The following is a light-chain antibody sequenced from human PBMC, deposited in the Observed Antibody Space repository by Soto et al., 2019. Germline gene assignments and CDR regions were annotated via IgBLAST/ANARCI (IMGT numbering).Light chain of an antibody. J-gene: IGKJ5*01. CDR1: QSISSY. V-gene: IGKV1-39*01. Sequence: DIQMTQSPSSLSASVGDRVTITCRARQSISSYLNWYQQKPGKAPKLLIYAASSLQSGVPSRLSGSGSGTDFTFTISSLQTEAIATYSYQQYDNRPPFTVGQGTRLEIK. CDR3: QQYDNRPPFT. CDR2: AAS.